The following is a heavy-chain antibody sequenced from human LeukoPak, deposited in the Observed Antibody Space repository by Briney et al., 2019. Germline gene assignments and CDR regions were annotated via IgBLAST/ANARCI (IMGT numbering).Heavy chain of an antibody. J-gene: IGHJ4*02. V-gene: IGHV3-48*01. Sequence: GGSLRLSCAASGFTFSSYSMNWVRQAPGKGLEWVSYISSSSSTIYYADSVRGRFTISRDNSKSTLSLQMNSLRAEDTAIYYCATYRQVLLPFESWGQGTLVTVSS. D-gene: IGHD2-8*02. CDR3: ATYRQVLLPFES. CDR2: ISSSSSTI. CDR1: GFTFSSYS.